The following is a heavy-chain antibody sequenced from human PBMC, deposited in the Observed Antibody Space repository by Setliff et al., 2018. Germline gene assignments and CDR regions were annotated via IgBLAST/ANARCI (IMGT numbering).Heavy chain of an antibody. V-gene: IGHV4-59*04. J-gene: IGHJ5*02. D-gene: IGHD3-22*01. CDR3: ARAHTWSLPNDNSGYPGWFDP. Sequence: SETLSLTCTVSPGSISRHYWSWFRQAPGKGLEWIVNIHHSGKAYYNPSLKSRVTMSVDTSKNHVSLKLSSVTAADTAVYYCARAHTWSLPNDNSGYPGWFDPWGQGTLVTVSS. CDR2: IHHSGKA. CDR1: PGSISRHY.